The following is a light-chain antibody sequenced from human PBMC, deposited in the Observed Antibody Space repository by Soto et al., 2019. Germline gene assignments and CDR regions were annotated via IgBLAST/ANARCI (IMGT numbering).Light chain of an antibody. CDR1: QTISSW. Sequence: IQVTQPPSPRSGPVGDRVTITCRASQTISSWLAWYQQKPGKAPKLLIYKASTLKSGVPSRFSGSGSGTEFTLTISSLQPDDFATYYCQHYNSYSEAFGQGTKVDIK. CDR3: QHYNSYSEA. V-gene: IGKV1-5*03. J-gene: IGKJ1*01. CDR2: KAS.